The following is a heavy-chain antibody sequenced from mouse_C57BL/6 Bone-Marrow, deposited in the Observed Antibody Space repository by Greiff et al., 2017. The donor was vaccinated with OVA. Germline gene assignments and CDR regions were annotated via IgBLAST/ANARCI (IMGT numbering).Heavy chain of an antibody. CDR2: ITPSTGGT. CDR1: GYSFTGYY. D-gene: IGHD1-1*01. Sequence: EVQLQQSGPELVKPGASVKISCKASGYSFTGYYMNWVKQSPEKSLEWIGEITPSTGGTTYNQKFKAQATLTVDKSSSTAYMQLKSLTSEDSAVYYCARLGVVAKGFDYWGQGTTLTVSS. CDR3: ARLGVVAKGFDY. J-gene: IGHJ2*01. V-gene: IGHV1-42*01.